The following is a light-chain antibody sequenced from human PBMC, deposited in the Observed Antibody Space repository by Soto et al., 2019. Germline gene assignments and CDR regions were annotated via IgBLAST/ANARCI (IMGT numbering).Light chain of an antibody. V-gene: IGKV3-11*01. CDR3: QQYNNWPPIT. J-gene: IGKJ5*01. CDR1: QSVTNY. CDR2: DAS. Sequence: EIFLTQSPDTLSLSPGERATLSCRSSQSVTNYIASYQQRPGQAPRRLIYDASNRATGVPARFSGSGSGTEFTLTISSLQSEDFAVYYCQQYNNWPPITFGQGTRLEI.